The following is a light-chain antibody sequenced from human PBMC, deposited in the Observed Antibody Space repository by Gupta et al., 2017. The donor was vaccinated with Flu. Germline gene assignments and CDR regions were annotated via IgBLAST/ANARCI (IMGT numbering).Light chain of an antibody. J-gene: IGKJ2*01. CDR2: DAS. Sequence: PGGRATLSGRASQTVGNYLAWYQQKPGEIPRLLIYDASSRTTGVPARLSGSGSGTDFTLTITSLEQEDDTVYYCRHRCNWPPYSFGQGTKLEI. V-gene: IGKV3-11*01. CDR3: RHRCNWPPYS. CDR1: QTVGNY.